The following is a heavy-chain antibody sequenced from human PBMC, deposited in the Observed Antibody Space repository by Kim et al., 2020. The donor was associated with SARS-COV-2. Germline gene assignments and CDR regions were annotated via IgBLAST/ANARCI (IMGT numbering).Heavy chain of an antibody. J-gene: IGHJ6*02. V-gene: IGHV1-2*06. CDR1: GYTFTGYY. CDR3: AREWVYYDILTGSYYYYGMDV. D-gene: IGHD3-9*01. CDR2: INPNSGGT. Sequence: ASVKVSCKASGYTFTGYYMHWVRQAPGQGLEWMGRINPNSGGTNYAQKFQGRVTMTRDTSISTAYMELSRLRSDDTAVYYCAREWVYYDILTGSYYYYGMDVWGQGTTVTVSS.